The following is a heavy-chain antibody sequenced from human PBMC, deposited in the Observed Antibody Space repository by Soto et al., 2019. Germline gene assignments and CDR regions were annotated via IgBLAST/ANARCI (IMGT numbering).Heavy chain of an antibody. CDR1: GYTFTSYG. CDR3: ARVGRRGGATGSYYYGMDV. CDR2: ISAYNGNT. V-gene: IGHV1-18*01. D-gene: IGHD1-26*01. J-gene: IGHJ6*02. Sequence: QVQLVQSGAEVKKPGASVKVSCKASGYTFTSYGISWVRQAPGQGLEWMGWISAYNGNTNYAQKLQGRVTITTDTSTSTAYMELRSLRYDDTAVYYCARVGRRGGATGSYYYGMDVWGQGTTVTVSS.